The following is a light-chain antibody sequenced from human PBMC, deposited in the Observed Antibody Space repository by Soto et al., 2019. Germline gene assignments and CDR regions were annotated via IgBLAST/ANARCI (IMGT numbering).Light chain of an antibody. CDR3: LQYGTFPRT. CDR1: QSVSSN. J-gene: IGKJ1*01. CDR2: GAS. V-gene: IGKV3-20*01. Sequence: EIVMTPSPATLSVSPGERATLSCRASQSVSSNLAWYQQKPGQAPRLLIYGASSRATGIPDRFSGSGSGTDFTLTISRLEPEDFAVYYCLQYGTFPRTFGQGTKVDNK.